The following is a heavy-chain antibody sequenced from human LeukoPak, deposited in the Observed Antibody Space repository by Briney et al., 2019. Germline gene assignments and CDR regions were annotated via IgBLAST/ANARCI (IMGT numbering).Heavy chain of an antibody. Sequence: SETLSLTCTVSGGSISSYYWSWIRQPPGKGLEWIGYIYYSGSTNYNPSLKSRVTISVDTSKNQFSLKLSSVTAADTAVYYCARSLWFGEFIFDYWGQGTLVTVSS. V-gene: IGHV4-59*01. CDR2: IYYSGST. J-gene: IGHJ4*02. CDR1: GGSISSYY. CDR3: ARSLWFGEFIFDY. D-gene: IGHD3-10*01.